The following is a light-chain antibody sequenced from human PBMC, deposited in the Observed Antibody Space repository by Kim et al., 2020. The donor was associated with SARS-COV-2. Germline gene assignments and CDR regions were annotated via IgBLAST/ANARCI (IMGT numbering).Light chain of an antibody. CDR1: QSVSSY. CDR2: GAS. Sequence: PGERATLSCRASQSVSSYLAWYQQKPGQAPRLLIYGASTRATGIPARFSGSGSGTEFTLTINSLQSEDFAVYYCQKYDNWPITFGQGTRLEIK. J-gene: IGKJ5*01. V-gene: IGKV3-15*01. CDR3: QKYDNWPIT.